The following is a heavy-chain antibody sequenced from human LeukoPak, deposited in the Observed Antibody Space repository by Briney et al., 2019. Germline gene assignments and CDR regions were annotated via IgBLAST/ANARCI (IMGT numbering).Heavy chain of an antibody. CDR2: IYYSGST. CDR3: ARRTHARDY. Sequence: SETLSLTCTVSGGSISSSSYYWGWNRQPPGKGLEWIGSIYYSGSTYYNPSLKSRVTISVDTSKNQFSLKLSSVTAADTAVYYCARRTHARDYWGQGTLVTVSS. J-gene: IGHJ4*02. V-gene: IGHV4-39*01. CDR1: GGSISSSSYY. D-gene: IGHD1-7*01.